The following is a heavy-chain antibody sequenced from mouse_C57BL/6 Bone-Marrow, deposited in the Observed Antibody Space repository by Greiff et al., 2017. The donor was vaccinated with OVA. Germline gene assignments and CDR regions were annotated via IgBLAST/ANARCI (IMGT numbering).Heavy chain of an antibody. CDR1: GFSLTSYG. Sequence: VKVVESGPGLVQPSQSLSITCTVSGFSLTSYGVHWVRQSPGKGLEWLGVIWSGGSTDYNAAFISRLSISKDNSKSQVFFKMNSLQADDTAIYYCARNNRFTTVVAHWYFDVWGTGTTVTVSS. V-gene: IGHV2-2*01. J-gene: IGHJ1*03. CDR2: IWSGGST. CDR3: ARNNRFTTVVAHWYFDV. D-gene: IGHD1-1*01.